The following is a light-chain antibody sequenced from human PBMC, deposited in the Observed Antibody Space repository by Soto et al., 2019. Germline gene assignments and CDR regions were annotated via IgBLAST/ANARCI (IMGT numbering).Light chain of an antibody. V-gene: IGKV1-39*01. CDR2: AAS. Sequence: DIQMTQSPSSLSASVGDRVTITCRASQSISSYLNWYQQKPGKAPKLLIYAASSLQSGVPSRFSGSGSGTDFTLTISSLQPEDFATYYCQQSYRTPAITFGQGTRQEIK. CDR1: QSISSY. J-gene: IGKJ5*01. CDR3: QQSYRTPAIT.